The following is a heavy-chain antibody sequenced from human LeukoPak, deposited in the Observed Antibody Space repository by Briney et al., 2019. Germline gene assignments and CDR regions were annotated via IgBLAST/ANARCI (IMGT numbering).Heavy chain of an antibody. CDR3: ARGTAAAGKTKFDY. D-gene: IGHD6-13*01. CDR2: INHSGST. CDR1: AGSINSDDYY. J-gene: IGHJ4*02. Sequence: SETLSLTCTVSAGSINSDDYYWSWIRQPPGKGLEWIGEINHSGSTNYNPSLKSRVTISVDTSKNQFSPKLSSVTAADTAVYYCARGTAAAGKTKFDYWGQGTLVTVSS. V-gene: IGHV4-34*01.